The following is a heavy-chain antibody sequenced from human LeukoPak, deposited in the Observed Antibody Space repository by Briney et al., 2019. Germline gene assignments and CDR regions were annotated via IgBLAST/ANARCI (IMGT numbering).Heavy chain of an antibody. CDR1: GFVFTIYT. V-gene: IGHV3-64D*06. Sequence: GGSLRLSCSASGFVFTIYTMYWVRQAPGKGPEYVSTISGSGNGFSIYYADSVKGRFTISRDDSKSILYLQMNGLRSEDTAVYYCVKDSGRIRGTPDSWGQGTLVTVSS. CDR3: VKDSGRIRGTPDS. J-gene: IGHJ4*02. CDR2: ISGSGNGFSI. D-gene: IGHD3-10*01.